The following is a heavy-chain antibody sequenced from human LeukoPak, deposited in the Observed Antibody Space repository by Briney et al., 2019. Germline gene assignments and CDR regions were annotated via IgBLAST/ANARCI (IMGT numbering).Heavy chain of an antibody. CDR2: IYHSGST. Sequence: SETLSLTCTVSGYSISSGYYWGWIRQPPGKGLEWIGSIYHSGSTYYNPSLKSRVTISVDTSKNQFSLKLSSVTAADTAVYYCARDPMVRGVLGYWGQGTLVTVSS. D-gene: IGHD3-10*01. J-gene: IGHJ4*02. CDR3: ARDPMVRGVLGY. V-gene: IGHV4-38-2*02. CDR1: GYSISSGYY.